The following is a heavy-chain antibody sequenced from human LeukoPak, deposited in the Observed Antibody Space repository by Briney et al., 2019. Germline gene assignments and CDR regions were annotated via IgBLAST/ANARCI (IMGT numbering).Heavy chain of an antibody. Sequence: SVKVSCKASGGTFSSYAISWVRQAPGQGLEGMGGIIPIFGTANYAQKFQGRVTITADESTSTAYMELSSLRSENTAVYYCARVRSYYGSGSYFGSLYYMDVWGKGTTVTVSS. J-gene: IGHJ6*03. CDR1: GGTFSSYA. D-gene: IGHD3-10*01. CDR3: ARVRSYYGSGSYFGSLYYMDV. CDR2: IIPIFGTA. V-gene: IGHV1-69*01.